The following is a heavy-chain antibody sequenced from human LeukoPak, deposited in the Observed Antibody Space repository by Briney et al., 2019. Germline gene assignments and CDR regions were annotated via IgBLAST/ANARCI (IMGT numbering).Heavy chain of an antibody. CDR3: ARDATHYYDSSGYP. D-gene: IGHD3-22*01. CDR1: GGSISSGDYY. V-gene: IGHV4-30-4*01. CDR2: IYYSGST. J-gene: IGHJ5*02. Sequence: SQTLSLTCTVSGGSISSGDYYWSWIRQPPGKGLEWIGYIYYSGSTYYNPSLKSRVTISVDTSKNQFSLKLSSVTDADTAVYYCARDATHYYDSSGYPWGQGTLVTVSS.